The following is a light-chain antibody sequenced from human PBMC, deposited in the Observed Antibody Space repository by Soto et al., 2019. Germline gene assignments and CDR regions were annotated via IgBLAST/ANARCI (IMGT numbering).Light chain of an antibody. CDR2: VNSDGSH. V-gene: IGLV4-69*01. CDR3: QTWGTGMV. CDR1: SGHSSYA. Sequence: QLVLTQSPSASASLGASVKLTCTLNSGHSSYAIAWHQQQPEKGPRYLMKVNSDGSHTKGDGIPDRFSGSSSGAERYLTISSLQSEDEADYYCQTWGTGMVFGGGTQLTVL. J-gene: IGLJ2*01.